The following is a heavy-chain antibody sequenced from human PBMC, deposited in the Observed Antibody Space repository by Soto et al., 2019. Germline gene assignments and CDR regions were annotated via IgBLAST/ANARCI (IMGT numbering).Heavy chain of an antibody. CDR1: GFDFSDYY. V-gene: IGHV3-11*06. CDR3: ARDLIVGLGAGTYYAGFDS. CDR2: ISSSSSYT. D-gene: IGHD3-10*01. J-gene: IGHJ4*02. Sequence: QVQLVESGGGLVNPGGSLRLFCAASGFDFSDYYINWIRQAPGKGLEWVAYISSSSSYTNYADSVKGRLTISRDNVKTSVFLQVNNLRAEDTAVYYCARDLIVGLGAGTYYAGFDSWGQGTLVTVSS.